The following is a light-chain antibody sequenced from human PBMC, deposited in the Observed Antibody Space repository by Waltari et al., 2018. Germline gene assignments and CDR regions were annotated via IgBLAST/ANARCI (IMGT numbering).Light chain of an antibody. V-gene: IGKV1-33*01. CDR1: QDISKY. Sequence: DLQMTQSPSSLSASVRDRVTITCQASQDISKYLSWYQQKPGKAPKLLICGASNLETGVPSRFSGSGSRTDFTFTISSLQPEDVATYYCQQYDNLPVTFGQGTKVEIK. CDR2: GAS. CDR3: QQYDNLPVT. J-gene: IGKJ1*01.